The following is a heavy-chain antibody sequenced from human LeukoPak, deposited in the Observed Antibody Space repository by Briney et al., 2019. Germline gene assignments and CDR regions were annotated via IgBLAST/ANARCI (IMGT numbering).Heavy chain of an antibody. CDR1: GFTFSSYS. J-gene: IGHJ4*02. V-gene: IGHV3-48*01. D-gene: IGHD3-22*01. CDR3: ARGGYYDSSGGFDY. Sequence: GGSLRLSCAASGFTFSSYSMNWVRQAPGKGLEWVSYISSSSSTIYYADSVKGRFTISRDNAKNSLYLQMNSLRAEDTAVYYRARGGYYDSSGGFDYWGQGTLVTVSS. CDR2: ISSSSSTI.